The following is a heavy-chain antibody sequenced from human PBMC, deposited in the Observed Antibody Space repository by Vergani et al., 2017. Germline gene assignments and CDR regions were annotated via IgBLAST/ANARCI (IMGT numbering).Heavy chain of an antibody. J-gene: IGHJ5*02. CDR3: VSGTMVRGAA. D-gene: IGHD3-10*01. V-gene: IGHV4-38-2*01. CDR2: IYHSGST. CDR1: GGSISSGYY. Sequence: QVQLPESGPGLVKPPGTLSLTCAVSGGSISSGYYWGWIRQPPGKGLEWIGSIYHSGSTYYNPSLKSRVTISVDTSKNQFSLKLSSVTAADTAVYYCVSGTMVRGAAWGQGTLVTVSS.